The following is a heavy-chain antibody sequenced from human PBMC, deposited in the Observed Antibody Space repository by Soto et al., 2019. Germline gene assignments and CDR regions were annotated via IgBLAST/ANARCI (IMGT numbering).Heavy chain of an antibody. J-gene: IGHJ3*02. D-gene: IGHD3-22*01. Sequence: EVQLVESGGGLVKPGGSLRLSCAASGFTFSSHSMNWVRQAPGKGLEWVSSISGSSSYIYYADSVKGRFTISRDNAKNSLYLQMNSLRAEDTAVYYCTRDRQDDSSGYYSDAFDIWGQGTMVTVSS. CDR1: GFTFSSHS. CDR2: ISGSSSYI. CDR3: TRDRQDDSSGYYSDAFDI. V-gene: IGHV3-21*01.